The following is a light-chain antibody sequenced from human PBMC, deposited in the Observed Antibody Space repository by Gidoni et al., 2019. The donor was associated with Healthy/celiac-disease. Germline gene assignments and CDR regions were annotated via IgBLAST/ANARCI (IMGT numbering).Light chain of an antibody. CDR2: KAS. CDR3: QQYNSYPWT. CDR1: QSISSR. V-gene: IGKV1-5*03. J-gene: IGKJ1*01. Sequence: DIQMTQSPSTLSASVGDRVTITGRASQSISSRLAWYQQKPGNAPKLLIYKASSLESGVPSRFSGSGSGTEFTLTISSLQPDDFATYYCQQYNSYPWTFGQGTKVEIK.